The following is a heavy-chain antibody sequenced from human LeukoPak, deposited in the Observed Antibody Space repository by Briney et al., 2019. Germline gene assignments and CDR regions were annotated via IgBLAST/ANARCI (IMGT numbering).Heavy chain of an antibody. CDR1: GYSFTSYN. Sequence: GASVKVSCKTSGYSFTSYNLHWVRQAPGQRLEWMGIINPSGGNTNYAQKFQGRVTMTRDTSTSTVYMELSSLKSEDTAVYYCARGVVIAPQTFDYWGQGTLVTVSS. V-gene: IGHV1-46*01. D-gene: IGHD2-21*01. CDR2: INPSGGNT. J-gene: IGHJ4*02. CDR3: ARGVVIAPQTFDY.